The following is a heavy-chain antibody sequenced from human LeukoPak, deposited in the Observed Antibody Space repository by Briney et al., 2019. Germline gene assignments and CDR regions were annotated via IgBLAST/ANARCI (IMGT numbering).Heavy chain of an antibody. CDR2: IIPIFGTA. D-gene: IGHD3-22*01. V-gene: IGHV1-69*05. Sequence: SVKVSCKASGGTFSSYAISGVRQAPGQGLEWVGGIIPIFGTAKYAQKFQGRVTITTDESTSTAYMELSSLRSEDTAVYYCARARGRPGYDSSGYPDAFDIWGQGTMVTVSS. CDR3: ARARGRPGYDSSGYPDAFDI. CDR1: GGTFSSYA. J-gene: IGHJ3*02.